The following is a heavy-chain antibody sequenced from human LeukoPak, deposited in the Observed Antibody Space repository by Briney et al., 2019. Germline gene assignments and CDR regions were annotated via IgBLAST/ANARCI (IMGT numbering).Heavy chain of an antibody. J-gene: IGHJ5*02. D-gene: IGHD6-13*01. CDR2: ISGSGSST. V-gene: IGHV3-23*01. Sequence: PGGSLRLSCAASGFTFSSYAMSWVRQAPGKGLEWVSAISGSGSSTYYADSVKGRFTISRDKSKNTLYLQMNSLRAEDTAIYCCAKDGSSNWYGWFDPWGQGTLVTVSS. CDR1: GFTFSSYA. CDR3: AKDGSSNWYGWFDP.